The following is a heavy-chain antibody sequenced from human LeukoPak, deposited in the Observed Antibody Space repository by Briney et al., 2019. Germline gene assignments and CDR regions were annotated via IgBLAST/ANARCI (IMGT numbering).Heavy chain of an antibody. J-gene: IGHJ4*02. CDR2: ISSSGSTI. CDR3: AMYVLLWFGEFTPIDY. CDR1: GFTFSSYE. V-gene: IGHV3-48*03. Sequence: SGGSLRLSCAASGFTFSSYEMNWVRQAPGKGLEWVSYISSSGSTIYYADSVKGRFTISRDNSKNTLYLQMNSLRAEDTAVYYCAMYVLLWFGEFTPIDYWGQGTLVTVSS. D-gene: IGHD3-10*01.